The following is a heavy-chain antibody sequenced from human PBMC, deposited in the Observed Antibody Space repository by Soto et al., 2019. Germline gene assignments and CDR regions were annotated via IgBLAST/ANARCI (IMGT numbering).Heavy chain of an antibody. J-gene: IGHJ4*02. Sequence: QVQLQESGPGLVKPSETLSLTCTVSGGSIGNSYLSWIRQSPGKGLEWIGYIYYSGSSNYNPSLKSRVSISVDTSKNQFSLKLSSVTAADTAVYYCARHSSSWPIFDYWGQGTLVIVSS. V-gene: IGHV4-59*08. CDR2: IYYSGSS. CDR1: GGSIGNSY. D-gene: IGHD6-13*01. CDR3: ARHSSSWPIFDY.